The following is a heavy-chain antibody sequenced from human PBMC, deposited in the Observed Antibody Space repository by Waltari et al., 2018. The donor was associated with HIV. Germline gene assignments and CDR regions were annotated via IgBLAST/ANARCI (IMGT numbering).Heavy chain of an antibody. CDR3: ARVVGSSPQGDFDY. CDR1: GYTFTAYY. J-gene: IGHJ4*02. V-gene: IGHV1-2*02. D-gene: IGHD6-13*01. CDR2: INPNSGGT. Sequence: QVQLVQSGAELKNPGASVKVSCRPPGYTFTAYYMPWVHQAPGQGLEGMGWINPNSGGTNYAQKFQGRVTMTRDTSISTAYMELSRLRSDDTAVYYCARVVGSSPQGDFDYWGQGTLVTVSS.